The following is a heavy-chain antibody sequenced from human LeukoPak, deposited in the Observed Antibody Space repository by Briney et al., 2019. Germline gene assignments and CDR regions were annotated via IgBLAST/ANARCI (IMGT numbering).Heavy chain of an antibody. J-gene: IGHJ4*02. CDR2: ISSSSSTI. Sequence: GGSLRLSCAASGFTFSSYRMNWVRQAPGKGLEWVSYISSSSSTIYYADSVKGRFTISRDNAKNTLYLQMNSLSDEDTAVYYCVRDWFLALDYWGQGTLVTVSS. V-gene: IGHV3-48*02. D-gene: IGHD3-10*01. CDR1: GFTFSSYR. CDR3: VRDWFLALDY.